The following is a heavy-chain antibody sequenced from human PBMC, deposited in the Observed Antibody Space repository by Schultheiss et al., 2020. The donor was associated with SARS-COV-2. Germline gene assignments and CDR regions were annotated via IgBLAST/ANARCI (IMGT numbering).Heavy chain of an antibody. CDR1: GFTFSDYY. D-gene: IGHD3-3*01. V-gene: IGHV3-11*04. Sequence: GESLKISCAASGFTFSDYYMSWIRQAPGKGLEWVSYISSSGSTIYYADSVKGRFTISRDNAKNSLYLQMNSLRAEDTAVYYCARDIGHYDFWSGYYNSYYYYGMDVWGQGTTVTVSS. CDR3: ARDIGHYDFWSGYYNSYYYYGMDV. J-gene: IGHJ6*02. CDR2: ISSSGSTI.